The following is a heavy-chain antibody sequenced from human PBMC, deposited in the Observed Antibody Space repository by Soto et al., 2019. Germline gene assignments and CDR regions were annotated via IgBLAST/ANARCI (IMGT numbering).Heavy chain of an antibody. V-gene: IGHV6-1*01. J-gene: IGHJ6*02. Sequence: SQTLSLTCVISGDSVSINSAAWNWIRQSPSRGLEWLGRTYYRSKWYNDYAVSVKSRITINPDTSKNQFSLQLNSVTPEDTAVYYCARDKQLERQAYYYYYGMDVWGQGTTVTVSS. CDR3: ARDKQLERQAYYYYYGMDV. CDR2: TYYRSKWYN. D-gene: IGHD6-6*01. CDR1: GDSVSINSAA.